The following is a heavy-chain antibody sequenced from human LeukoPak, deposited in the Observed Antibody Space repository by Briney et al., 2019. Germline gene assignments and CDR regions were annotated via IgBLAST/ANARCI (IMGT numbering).Heavy chain of an antibody. V-gene: IGHV3-21*01. CDR1: VYTFSSYS. J-gene: IGHJ2*01. D-gene: IGHD3-22*01. Sequence: GGSLRLSSAASVYTFSSYSMNGVRQALGKGLECGSSISSRRSYIYYPDSARRRFTISRDNAKNTLYLQMNSLRAENTAVYYCARVQDSSGYSWYFDLWGRGTLVTVSS. CDR2: ISSRRSYI. CDR3: ARVQDSSGYSWYFDL.